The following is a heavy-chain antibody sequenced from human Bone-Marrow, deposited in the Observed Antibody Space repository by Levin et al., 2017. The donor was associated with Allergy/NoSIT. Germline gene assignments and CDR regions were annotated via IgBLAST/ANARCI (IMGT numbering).Heavy chain of an antibody. V-gene: IGHV4-59*01. D-gene: IGHD2-15*01. CDR1: GGSISSYY. Sequence: PSETLSLTCTVSGGSISSYYWSWIRQPPGKGLEWIGYIYYSGSTNYNPSLKSRVTISVDTSKNQFSLKLSSVTAADTAVYYCARGGLLTRWFDPWGQGTLVTVSS. CDR3: ARGGLLTRWFDP. J-gene: IGHJ5*02. CDR2: IYYSGST.